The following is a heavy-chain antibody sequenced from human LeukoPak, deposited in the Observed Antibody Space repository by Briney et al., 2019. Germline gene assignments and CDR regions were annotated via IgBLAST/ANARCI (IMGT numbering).Heavy chain of an antibody. CDR1: GGSISSSSYY. V-gene: IGHV4-39*01. J-gene: IGHJ4*02. CDR2: IYYSGTT. D-gene: IGHD1-1*01. CDR3: ARRSTKENGFDF. Sequence: SETLSLTCTVSGGSISSSSYYWGWIRQPPGEGLEWIGTIYYSGTTYYNASLGSRVTISLDTSKNQFSLKLTSVTAADTSVYYCARRSTKENGFDFWGQGTLVTVSS.